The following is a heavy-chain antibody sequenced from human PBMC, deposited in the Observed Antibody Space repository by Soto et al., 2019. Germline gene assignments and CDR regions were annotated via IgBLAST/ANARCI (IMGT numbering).Heavy chain of an antibody. CDR1: GFTFSNYD. CDR2: ISYDGTNK. D-gene: IGHD2-21*02. J-gene: IGHJ6*02. V-gene: IGHV3-30*18. CDR3: AKEWGDWLAPVVDV. Sequence: QVQLVESGGDVVQPGRSLRLSCAASGFTFSNYDMHWVRQAPGKGLEWVAVISYDGTNKHYADAVKGRFTNSRDNSKNTLYVEMNSLRAEDTAVYYCAKEWGDWLAPVVDVWGQGTTVNVS.